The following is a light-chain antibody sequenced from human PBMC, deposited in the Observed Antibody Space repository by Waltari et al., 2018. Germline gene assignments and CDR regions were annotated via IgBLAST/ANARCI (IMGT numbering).Light chain of an antibody. CDR1: DSSDKT. CDR3: CSYRGGHSWL. V-gene: IGLV3-21*03. Sequence: YELTQPPSVSVAPGKTAKISCGGRDSSDKTVHWSQQKPGQAPGLVIYDDTVRPSGIPKRISGSDTATLTISGLQAEDEGDYYCCSYRGGHSWLFGGGSKLTVL. J-gene: IGLJ3*02. CDR2: DDT.